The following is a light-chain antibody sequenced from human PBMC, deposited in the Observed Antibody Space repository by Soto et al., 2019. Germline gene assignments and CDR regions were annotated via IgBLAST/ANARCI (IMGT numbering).Light chain of an antibody. V-gene: IGKV1-5*03. CDR1: QSISSW. Sequence: DIQMTQSPSTLSASVGDRVIITCRASQSISSWLAWYQQKPGKAPKVLIYKASSLESGVPSRFSGSGSGTEFTPTISSLQPDDFATYYCQHYNSYPLTFGGGTKVDIK. J-gene: IGKJ4*01. CDR3: QHYNSYPLT. CDR2: KAS.